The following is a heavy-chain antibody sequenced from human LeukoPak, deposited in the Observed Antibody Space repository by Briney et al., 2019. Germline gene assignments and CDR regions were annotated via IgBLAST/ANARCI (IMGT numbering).Heavy chain of an antibody. V-gene: IGHV1-46*01. CDR2: INPSGGST. J-gene: IGHJ5*02. CDR3: ARDYVVPAAMSHPTTIGWFDP. Sequence: ASVKVSCKASGYTFTSYYMHWVRQAPGQGLEWMGIINPSGGSTSYAQKFQGRVTTTRDTSTSTVYMELSSLSSEDTAVYYCARDYVVPAAMSHPTTIGWFDPWGQGTLVTVSS. CDR1: GYTFTSYY. D-gene: IGHD2-2*01.